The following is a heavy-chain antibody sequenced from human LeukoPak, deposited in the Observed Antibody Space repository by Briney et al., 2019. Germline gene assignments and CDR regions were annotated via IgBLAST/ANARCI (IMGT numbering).Heavy chain of an antibody. CDR3: AGSKRGAPYYYYMDF. J-gene: IGHJ6*03. CDR1: GSSFSRHA. D-gene: IGHD4/OR15-4a*01. V-gene: IGHV1-69*13. CDR2: IVPIFGLA. Sequence: SVKVSCKASGSSFSRHAMSWVRQAPGQGLEWMGGIVPIFGLANYAPKFQGRVAITADESTNTAYMELTSLTFEDTALYYCAGSKRGAPYYYYMDFWGIGTTVTVSS.